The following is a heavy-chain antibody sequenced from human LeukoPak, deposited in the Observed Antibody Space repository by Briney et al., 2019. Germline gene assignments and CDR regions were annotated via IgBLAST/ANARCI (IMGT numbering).Heavy chain of an antibody. D-gene: IGHD6-19*01. V-gene: IGHV4-39*01. CDR3: ARQDLRSSGWTAWWYFDL. CDR2: IYYSGST. Sequence: SETLSLNCTVSGGSISSSSYYWGWIRQPPGKGLEWIGSIYYSGSTYYNPSLKSRVTISVDTSKNQFSLKLSSVTAADTAVYYCARQDLRSSGWTAWWYFDLWGRGTLVTVSS. CDR1: GGSISSSSYY. J-gene: IGHJ2*01.